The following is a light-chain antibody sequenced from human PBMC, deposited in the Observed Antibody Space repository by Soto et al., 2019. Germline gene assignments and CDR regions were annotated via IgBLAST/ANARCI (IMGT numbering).Light chain of an antibody. CDR1: QSVSSDY. CDR2: GGS. V-gene: IGKV3-20*01. CDR3: QHYGSSRT. Sequence: EIVLTQSPGTLSLSPGERATLSCRASQSVSSDYLAWYQQKPGQAPRLLIYGGSSRATGIPDRFSGSGSGTDFTLTISRLEPEDFAVYYCQHYGSSRTFGQGTKVDIK. J-gene: IGKJ1*01.